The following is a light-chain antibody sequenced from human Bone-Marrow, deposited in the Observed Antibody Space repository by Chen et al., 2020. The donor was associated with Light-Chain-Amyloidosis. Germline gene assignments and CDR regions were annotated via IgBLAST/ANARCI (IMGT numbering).Light chain of an antibody. J-gene: IGKJ1*01. CDR2: GAY. CDR1: QNIGTY. Sequence: DIRLTHSPSSLSASVGDRVTITCRASQNIGTYLNWYQQKSGRAPKRLLSGAYNRQSGVPTRFGGTGSGTDFTLIITSLQPEDFATYYCQQSRTFRTFGQGTKVEVK. V-gene: IGKV1-39*01. CDR3: QQSRTFRT.